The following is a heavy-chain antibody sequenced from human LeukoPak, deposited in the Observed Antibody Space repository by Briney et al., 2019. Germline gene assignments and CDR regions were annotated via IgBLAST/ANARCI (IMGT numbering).Heavy chain of an antibody. V-gene: IGHV3-30-3*01. J-gene: IGHJ3*02. CDR3: ARSYYYGSGRGDI. CDR2: ISYDGSNK. D-gene: IGHD3-10*01. CDR1: GFTFSSYA. Sequence: GGSLRLSCAASGFTFSSYAMHWVRQAPGKGLEWVAVISYDGSNKYYADSVKGRFTISRDNSKNTLYLQMNSLRADDTAVYYCARSYYYGSGRGDIWGQGTMVTVSS.